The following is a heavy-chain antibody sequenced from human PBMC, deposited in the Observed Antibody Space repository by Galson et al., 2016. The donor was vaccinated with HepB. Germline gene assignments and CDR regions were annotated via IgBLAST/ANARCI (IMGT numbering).Heavy chain of an antibody. Sequence: SCKASGYTFTSYAINWVRQAPGQGLEWMGSISGYNANTTYTPRFQDRVTMTRDKATSTVHMELRSLTSDDTAVYYCVRDSRSWSFDYWGQGTLVTVSS. CDR2: ISGYNANT. CDR3: VRDSRSWSFDY. D-gene: IGHD6-19*01. J-gene: IGHJ4*02. V-gene: IGHV1-18*04. CDR1: GYTFTSYA.